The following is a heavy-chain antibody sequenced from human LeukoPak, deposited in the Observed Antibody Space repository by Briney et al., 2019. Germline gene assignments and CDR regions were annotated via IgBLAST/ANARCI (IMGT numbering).Heavy chain of an antibody. J-gene: IGHJ4*02. Sequence: PGGSLRLSCAASGFTVSSNYMSWVRQAPGKGLECVSVLYHDGGTYSADSVKGRFTISRDNAKNSLYLQMNSLRAEDTAVYYCAGVGATGLDYWGQGTLVTVSS. CDR1: GFTVSSNY. CDR2: LYHDGGT. CDR3: AGVGATGLDY. D-gene: IGHD1-26*01. V-gene: IGHV3-53*01.